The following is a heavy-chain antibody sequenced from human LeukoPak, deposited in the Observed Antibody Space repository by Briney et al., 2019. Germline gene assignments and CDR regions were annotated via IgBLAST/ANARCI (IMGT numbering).Heavy chain of an antibody. D-gene: IGHD4-11*01. CDR1: GDTFTSYG. CDR3: AHSNYAGDAFHI. CDR2: INPNCGGT. V-gene: IGHV1-2*02. J-gene: IGHJ3*02. Sequence: ASEKVSCKASGDTFTSYGISWVRQAPGRGLEWMGWINPNCGGTNYAQKFQGRVTMTRDTSISTAYMELSRLRSDDTAVYYCAHSNYAGDAFHIWGQGTMVTVSS.